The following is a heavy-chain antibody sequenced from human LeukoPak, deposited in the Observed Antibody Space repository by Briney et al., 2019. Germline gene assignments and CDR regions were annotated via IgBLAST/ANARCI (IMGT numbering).Heavy chain of an antibody. CDR3: ARDPLSGSYGEFDY. D-gene: IGHD1-26*01. CDR2: ISYDGSNK. V-gene: IGHV3-30-3*01. CDR1: GFTFSSYA. Sequence: PGRSLRLSCAASGFTFSSYAMHWVRQAPGKGLEWVAVISYDGSNKYYADSVKGRFTISRDNSKNTLYLQMNSLRAEDTAVYYCARDPLSGSYGEFDYWGQGTLVTVSS. J-gene: IGHJ4*02.